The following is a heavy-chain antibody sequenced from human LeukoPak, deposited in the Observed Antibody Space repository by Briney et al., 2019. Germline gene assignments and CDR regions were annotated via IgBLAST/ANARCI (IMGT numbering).Heavy chain of an antibody. CDR3: ARVSGGGSGGYELDY. V-gene: IGHV3-21*01. J-gene: IGHJ4*02. Sequence: PGGSLRLSCAASGFTFSSYSMNWVREAPGKGLEWVSSISSSGSYIYYADSVKGRFTISRDNAKNSLYLQMNSLRAEDTAVYYCARVSGGGSGGYELDYWGQGTLVTVSS. CDR1: GFTFSSYS. CDR2: ISSSGSYI. D-gene: IGHD5-12*01.